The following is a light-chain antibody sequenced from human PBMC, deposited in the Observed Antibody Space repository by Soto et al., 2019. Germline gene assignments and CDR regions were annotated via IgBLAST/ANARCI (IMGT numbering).Light chain of an antibody. CDR1: QGINSW. Sequence: DVQMTQSPSSVYASVGDRVTILCRASQGINSWLAWYQQKPGKAPKLLMYAASSLESGVPSRFSGSGSGTDFTLTISSLQPEDFATYYCQQANSFPYTFGQGTKVEIK. CDR2: AAS. V-gene: IGKV1D-12*01. J-gene: IGKJ2*01. CDR3: QQANSFPYT.